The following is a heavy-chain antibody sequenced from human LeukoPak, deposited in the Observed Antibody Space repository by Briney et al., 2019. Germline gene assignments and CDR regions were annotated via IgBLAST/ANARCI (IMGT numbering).Heavy chain of an antibody. D-gene: IGHD3-22*01. J-gene: IGHJ3*02. CDR3: ARAKYDSSGYYYSGFDI. V-gene: IGHV3-7*04. CDR2: INQDESAK. Sequence: GGSLRLSCAASGFTFSRYWMSWVRQAPGKGLEWVASINQDESAKFYVDSVRGRFTMSRDNAKKSLYLQMNSLRAEDTAVYYCARAKYDSSGYYYSGFDIWGQGTMVTVSS. CDR1: GFTFSRYW.